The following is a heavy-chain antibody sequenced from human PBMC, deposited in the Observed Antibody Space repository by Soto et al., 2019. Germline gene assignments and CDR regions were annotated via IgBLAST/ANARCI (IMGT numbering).Heavy chain of an antibody. CDR3: ARLITTSSIYYYYYMDV. Sequence: EVQLVESGGGLVQPGGSLRLSCAASGFTFSSYSMNWVRQAPGKGLEWASSISSSSSYIYYADSVKGRFTISRDNAKNSLYLQMNGLRAEDTAVYYCARLITTSSIYYYYYMDVWGKGTTVTVSS. CDR2: ISSSSSYI. D-gene: IGHD4-4*01. V-gene: IGHV3-21*01. CDR1: GFTFSSYS. J-gene: IGHJ6*03.